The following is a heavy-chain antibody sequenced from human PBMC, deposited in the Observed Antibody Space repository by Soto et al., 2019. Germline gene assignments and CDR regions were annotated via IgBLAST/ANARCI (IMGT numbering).Heavy chain of an antibody. V-gene: IGHV3-23*01. CDR3: AKDGRDNWNYADYFDY. CDR2: ISGSGGSA. CDR1: GFTFSSYA. J-gene: IGHJ4*02. D-gene: IGHD1-7*01. Sequence: VQLLESGGGLVQPGGSLRLSCAASGFTFSSYAMTWVRQAPGKGLEWVSTISGSGGSAYYADSVKGRFTISRDNSKNTLYLQMNSLRAEDTAVYYCAKDGRDNWNYADYFDYWGQGTLVAVSS.